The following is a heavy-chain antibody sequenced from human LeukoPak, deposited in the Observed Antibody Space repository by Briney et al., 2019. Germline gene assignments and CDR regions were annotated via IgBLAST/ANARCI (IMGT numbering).Heavy chain of an antibody. Sequence: GESLQISCKCSGYIFTSYWVAWVRQLPEKGLEWMGIIYPGDSDTRYSPSFQGQVTISADKTISTAYLQWSSLKASDTAMYYCARPTSSWSVDAFDIWGQGTVVTVSS. CDR2: IYPGDSDT. D-gene: IGHD6-13*01. CDR3: ARPTSSWSVDAFDI. CDR1: GYIFTSYW. J-gene: IGHJ3*02. V-gene: IGHV5-51*01.